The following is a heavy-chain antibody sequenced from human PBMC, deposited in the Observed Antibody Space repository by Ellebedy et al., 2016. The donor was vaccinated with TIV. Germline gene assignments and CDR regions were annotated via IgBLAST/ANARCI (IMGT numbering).Heavy chain of an antibody. CDR2: IIPIFGTA. V-gene: IGHV1-69*06. CDR1: GGTFSSYA. Sequence: SVKVSCXASGGTFSSYAISWVRQAPGQGLEWMGGIIPIFGTANYAQKFQGRVTITADKSTSTAYMELSSLRSEDTAVYYCARDRTSLYYYYYGMDVWGQGTTVTVSS. CDR3: ARDRTSLYYYYYGMDV. D-gene: IGHD3/OR15-3a*01. J-gene: IGHJ6*02.